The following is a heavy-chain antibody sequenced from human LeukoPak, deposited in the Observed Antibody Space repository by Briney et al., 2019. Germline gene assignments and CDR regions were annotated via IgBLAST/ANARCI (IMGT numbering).Heavy chain of an antibody. Sequence: GGSLRLSCAASGFLVSSNYMSWVRQAPGKGLEWVSLIYSDGTGYYADSVKGRFTISRDNSKNTLYLQMNSLRAEDTAVYYCAKDELVTTGFYYYYYNGMDVWGQGTTVTVSS. V-gene: IGHV3-66*01. D-gene: IGHD4-11*01. CDR2: IYSDGTG. CDR1: GFLVSSNY. CDR3: AKDELVTTGFYYYYYNGMDV. J-gene: IGHJ6*02.